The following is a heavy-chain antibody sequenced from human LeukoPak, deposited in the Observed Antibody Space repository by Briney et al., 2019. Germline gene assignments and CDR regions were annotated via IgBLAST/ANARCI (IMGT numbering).Heavy chain of an antibody. Sequence: PGGSLRLSCAASGFTFSSYAMHWVRQAPGKGLEWVAVISYDGSNKYYADSVKGRFTISRDNSKNTLYLQMNSLRAEDTAVYYCARIPNYADPQQGDYWGQGTLVTVSS. CDR2: ISYDGSNK. V-gene: IGHV3-30*04. CDR1: GFTFSSYA. J-gene: IGHJ4*02. CDR3: ARIPNYADPQQGDY. D-gene: IGHD4-17*01.